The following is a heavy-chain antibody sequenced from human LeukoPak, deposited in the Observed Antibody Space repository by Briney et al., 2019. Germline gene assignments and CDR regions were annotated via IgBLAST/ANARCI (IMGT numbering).Heavy chain of an antibody. V-gene: IGHV3-23*01. Sequence: GGSLRLSCVASGFTFSNYAMNWVRQAPGKGLEGGSVISGSGDSTYYADSVKGRFTISRDNSKNTLYLQMNSPRAEDTAVYYCAKRSIAEAKKWLVWEGNFDCWGQGTLVTVST. D-gene: IGHD6-19*01. CDR2: ISGSGDST. J-gene: IGHJ4*02. CDR1: GFTFSNYA. CDR3: AKRSIAEAKKWLVWEGNFDC.